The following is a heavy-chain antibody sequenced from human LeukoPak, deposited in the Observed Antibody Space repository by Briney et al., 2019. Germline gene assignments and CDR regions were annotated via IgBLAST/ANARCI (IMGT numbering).Heavy chain of an antibody. Sequence: WIRXPXGKGLEWIGYIYHSGSTYYNPSLKSRVTISVDRSKNQFSLKLSSVTAADTAVYYCAREMDVWGQGTTVTVSS. J-gene: IGHJ6*02. CDR2: IYHSGST. V-gene: IGHV4-30-2*01. CDR3: AREMDV.